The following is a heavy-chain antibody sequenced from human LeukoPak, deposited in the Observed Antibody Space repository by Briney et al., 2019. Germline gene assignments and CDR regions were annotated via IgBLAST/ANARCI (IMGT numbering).Heavy chain of an antibody. CDR3: ARIAARGYDY. D-gene: IGHD6-6*01. Sequence: SETLSFTCTVSGGSISSYYWSWIRQPPGKGLEWIGYIYYSGSTNYNPSLKSRVTISVDTSKNQFSLKLSSVTAADTAVYYCARIAARGYDYWGQGTLVTVSS. V-gene: IGHV4-59*08. J-gene: IGHJ4*02. CDR2: IYYSGST. CDR1: GGSISSYY.